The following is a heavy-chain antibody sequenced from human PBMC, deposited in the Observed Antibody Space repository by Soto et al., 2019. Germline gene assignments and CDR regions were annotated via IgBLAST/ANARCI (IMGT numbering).Heavy chain of an antibody. CDR2: ISAYNGNT. D-gene: IGHD3-22*01. CDR3: AREDETYDSSGLPYGMDV. J-gene: IGHJ6*02. V-gene: IGHV1-18*04. Sequence: ASVKVSCKASGYTFTSYGISWVRQAPGQGLEWMGWISAYNGNTNYAQKLQGRVTMTTDTSTSTAYMELRSLRSDDTAVYYCAREDETYDSSGLPYGMDVWGQGTTVTVSS. CDR1: GYTFTSYG.